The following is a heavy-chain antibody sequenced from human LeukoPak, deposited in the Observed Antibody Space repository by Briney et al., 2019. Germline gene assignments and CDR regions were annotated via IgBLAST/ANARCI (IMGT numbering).Heavy chain of an antibody. CDR3: ARASSDDSSSFDY. CDR2: ISSSGSTI. J-gene: IGHJ4*02. V-gene: IGHV3-48*04. Sequence: GGSLRLSCAASGFTFSSYGMPWVRQAPGKGLEWVSYISSSGSTIYYADSVKGRFTISRDNAKNSLYLQMNSLRAEDTAVYYCARASSDDSSSFDYWGQGALVTVSS. CDR1: GFTFSSYG. D-gene: IGHD1-26*01.